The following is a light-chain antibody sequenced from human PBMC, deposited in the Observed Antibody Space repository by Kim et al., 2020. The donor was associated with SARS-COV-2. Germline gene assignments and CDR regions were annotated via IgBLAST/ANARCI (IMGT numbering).Light chain of an antibody. CDR2: YDR. CDR3: QVWDSSSDHRV. V-gene: IGLV3-21*04. Sequence: APGRSVWITCGRNNIGSKSVHWYQQKPGQAPVLVIYYDRDRPSGIPERFSGSNSGNTATLTISRVEAGDEADYYCQVWDSSSDHRVFGGGTQLTVL. CDR1: NIGSKS. J-gene: IGLJ3*02.